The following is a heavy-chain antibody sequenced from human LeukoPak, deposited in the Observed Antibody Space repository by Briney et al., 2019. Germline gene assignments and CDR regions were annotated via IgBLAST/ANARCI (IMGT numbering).Heavy chain of an antibody. V-gene: IGHV3-23*01. D-gene: IGHD6-6*01. CDR2: ISGSGDNT. J-gene: IGHJ6*02. CDR1: GFTFSSYA. CDR3: AFSKYTYDYAMDV. Sequence: GGSLRLSCAASGFTFSSYAMSWVRQAPGKGLEWVSGISGSGDNTYYADSVKGRFTISRDNSKNVLNLQMNSLRAEDTAVYYCAFSKYTYDYAMDVWGQGTTVTVSS.